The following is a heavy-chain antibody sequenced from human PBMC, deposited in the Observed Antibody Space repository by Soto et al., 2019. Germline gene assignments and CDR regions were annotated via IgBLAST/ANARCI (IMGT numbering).Heavy chain of an antibody. J-gene: IGHJ4*02. CDR2: ISRSSIT. D-gene: IGHD2-21*02. Sequence: EVQLVESGGGLIQPGGSLRLSCAASGFTFTSHHMNWVRQAPGKGLECVPIISRSSITYYAASVKGRFTISSDNSKNTVFLQMNSLRAEDTAVYYCARAVTGLADWGQGTLVTVSS. CDR1: GFTFTSHH. V-gene: IGHV3-53*01. CDR3: ARAVTGLAD.